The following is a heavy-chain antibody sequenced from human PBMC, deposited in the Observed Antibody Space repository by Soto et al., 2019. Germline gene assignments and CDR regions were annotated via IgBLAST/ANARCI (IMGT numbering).Heavy chain of an antibody. CDR3: GREYCTSVSCYGVDY. Sequence: QVQLVQSGAEVKKPGASVKVSCEASSDTLDTYAVTWVRQIPGQGLEWMGWISADNGKTNYAQKLQDRITMTTDTSTSTSIDDMELRSLTSDDAAVYYCGREYCTSVSCYGVDYWGQGTLVTVSS. D-gene: IGHD2-2*01. CDR2: ISADNGKT. J-gene: IGHJ4*02. V-gene: IGHV1-18*01. CDR1: SDTLDTYA.